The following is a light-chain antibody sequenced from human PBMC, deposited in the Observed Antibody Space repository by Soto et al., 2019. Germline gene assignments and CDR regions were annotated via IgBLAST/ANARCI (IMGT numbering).Light chain of an antibody. CDR3: SSYTSGSTWV. CDR1: SSDVGAYNY. CDR2: EVS. J-gene: IGLJ3*02. V-gene: IGLV2-14*01. Sequence: QSALTQPASVSGSPGQSITISCTGTSSDVGAYNYVSWYQQHPGNAPKLMIYEVSNRPSGVSNRFSGSKSGITASLTISGLQAEDEGDYYCSSYTSGSTWVFGGGTKVTVL.